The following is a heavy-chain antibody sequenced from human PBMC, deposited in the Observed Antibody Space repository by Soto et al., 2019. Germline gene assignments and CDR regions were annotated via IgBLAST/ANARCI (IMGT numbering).Heavy chain of an antibody. J-gene: IGHJ6*03. CDR1: GDRFTDYY. CDR3: ARESGGATATLDYYYFYMDV. D-gene: IGHD5-12*01. CDR2: INPNSGVT. V-gene: IGHV1-2*04. Sequence: QVQLVQSGAEVKEPGASVTVSCRASGDRFTDYYMHWVRQAPGQGLEWMGWINPNSGVTKYAQKFQGWVHMTRDTSIKTVYIELSRLGFDDTAIYYCARESGGATATLDYYYFYMDVWGTGTTVTVSS.